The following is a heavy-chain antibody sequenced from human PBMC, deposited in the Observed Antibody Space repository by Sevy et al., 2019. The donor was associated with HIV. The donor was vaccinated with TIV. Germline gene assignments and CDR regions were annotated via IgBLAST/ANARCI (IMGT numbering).Heavy chain of an antibody. D-gene: IGHD6-13*01. Sequence: GGSLRLSCVASGFTFSDHYMEWVRQAPGKGLEWVGPTRNKADGYTTEYAASVKGRFTISRDDPKNSLYVQMNSLKTEDTAVYYCATHAGIAAAGRVFDYWGQGTLVTVSS. J-gene: IGHJ4*02. CDR3: ATHAGIAAAGRVFDY. CDR1: GFTFSDHY. CDR2: TRNKADGYTT. V-gene: IGHV3-72*01.